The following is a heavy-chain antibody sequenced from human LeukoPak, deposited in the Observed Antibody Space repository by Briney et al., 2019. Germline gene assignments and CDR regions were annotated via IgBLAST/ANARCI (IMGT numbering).Heavy chain of an antibody. Sequence: ASVKVSCKASGRTFSSYAISWVRQAPGQGLEWMGGIIPIFGTANYAQKFQGRVTITTDESTSTAYMELSSLRSENTVVYHCAILGYSLVYWGQGTLVTVSS. V-gene: IGHV1-69*05. CDR1: GRTFSSYA. J-gene: IGHJ4*02. CDR3: AILGYSLVY. D-gene: IGHD6-13*01. CDR2: IIPIFGTA.